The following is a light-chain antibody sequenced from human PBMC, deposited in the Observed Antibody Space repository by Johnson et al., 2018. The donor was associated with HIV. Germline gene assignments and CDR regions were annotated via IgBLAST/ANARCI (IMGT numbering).Light chain of an antibody. Sequence: QSVLTQSPSVSAAPGQKVTISCSGSNSNIGNNYVSWFQQLPGTAPKLLIYENNKRPSGIPDRFSGSKSGTSDTLGITGLRTGDEADYYCGTWDSSLSAYVFGTGTEVTVL. CDR1: NSNIGNNY. CDR2: ENN. CDR3: GTWDSSLSAYV. V-gene: IGLV1-51*02. J-gene: IGLJ1*01.